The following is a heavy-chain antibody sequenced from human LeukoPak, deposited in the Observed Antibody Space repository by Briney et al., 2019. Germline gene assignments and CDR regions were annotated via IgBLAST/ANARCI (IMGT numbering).Heavy chain of an antibody. CDR1: GFTFSSYA. J-gene: IGHJ5*02. Sequence: PGGSLRLSCAASGFTFSSYAMHWVRQAPGKGLEWVAVISYDGSNKYYADSVKGRFTISRDNSKNTLYLQMNSLRAEDTAVYYCARDYYDFWSGFRASNWFDPWGQGTLVTVSP. CDR3: ARDYYDFWSGFRASNWFDP. V-gene: IGHV3-30-3*01. CDR2: ISYDGSNK. D-gene: IGHD3-3*01.